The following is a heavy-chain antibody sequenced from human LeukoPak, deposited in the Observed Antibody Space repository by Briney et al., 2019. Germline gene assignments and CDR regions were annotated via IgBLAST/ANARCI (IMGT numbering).Heavy chain of an antibody. CDR2: IIPIFGTA. D-gene: IGHD6-13*01. CDR3: ARGRQPLDYYYYMDV. V-gene: IGHV1-69*01. J-gene: IGHJ6*03. Sequence: SVKVSCKASGGTFSSYAISWVRQAPGQGLEWMGGIIPIFGTANYAQKFQGRVTITADESTSTAYMELSSLRSEDTAVYYCARGRQPLDYYYYMDVWGKGTTVTVSS. CDR1: GGTFSSYA.